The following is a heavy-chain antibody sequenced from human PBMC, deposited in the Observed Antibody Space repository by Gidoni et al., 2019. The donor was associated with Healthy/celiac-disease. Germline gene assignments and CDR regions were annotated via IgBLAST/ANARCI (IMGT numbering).Heavy chain of an antibody. CDR1: GYTFPGSY. Sequence: QVQLVPSGAEVKKPCASVNVSSKASGYTFPGSYMHWVRQAPGQGLKWMGWINLNRRGTNYEQKFQGWVTMTSDTAISTAYMELSRLRSDDTAVDYCAREYVGATSGYYYYGMDVWGKVTTVTGSS. V-gene: IGHV1-2*04. D-gene: IGHD1-26*01. J-gene: IGHJ6*04. CDR3: AREYVGATSGYYYYGMDV. CDR2: INLNRRGT.